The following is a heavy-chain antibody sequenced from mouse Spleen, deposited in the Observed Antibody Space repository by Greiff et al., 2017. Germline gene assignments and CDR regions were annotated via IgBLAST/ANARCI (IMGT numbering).Heavy chain of an antibody. V-gene: IGHV1-69*01. Sequence: QVQLQQPGAELVMPGASVKLSCKASGYTFTSYWMHWVKQRPGQGLEWIGEIDPSDSYTNYNQKFKGKATLTVDKSSSTAYMQLSSLTSEDSAVYYCARGGDSSGLDYWGQGTTLTVSS. J-gene: IGHJ2*01. CDR1: GYTFTSYW. CDR3: ARGGDSSGLDY. D-gene: IGHD3-2*01. CDR2: IDPSDSYT.